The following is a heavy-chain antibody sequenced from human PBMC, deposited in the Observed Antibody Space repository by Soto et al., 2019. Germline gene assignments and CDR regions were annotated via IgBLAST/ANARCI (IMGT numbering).Heavy chain of an antibody. J-gene: IGHJ4*02. D-gene: IGHD6-6*01. Sequence: PSETLSLTCTVSGGSISSYYWSWIRQPAGKGLEWIGRIYTSGSTHYNPSLKSRVTVSVDTSKNQFSLKLSSVTAADTAVYYCARDRRGYSSSSQPYYFDYWGQGTLVTVSS. CDR1: GGSISSYY. CDR3: ARDRRGYSSSSQPYYFDY. V-gene: IGHV4-4*07. CDR2: IYTSGST.